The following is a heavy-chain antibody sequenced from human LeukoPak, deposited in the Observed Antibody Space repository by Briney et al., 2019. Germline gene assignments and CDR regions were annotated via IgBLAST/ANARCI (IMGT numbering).Heavy chain of an antibody. Sequence: GGSLRLSCAASGFTFSSYGMYWVRQAPGKGLEWVAVIWYDGSNKYYADSVKGRFTISRDNSKNTLYLQMNSLRAEDTAVYYCARECRYYDSSGYAFDIWGQGTMVTVSS. CDR1: GFTFSSYG. CDR3: ARECRYYDSSGYAFDI. V-gene: IGHV3-33*01. J-gene: IGHJ3*02. CDR2: IWYDGSNK. D-gene: IGHD3-22*01.